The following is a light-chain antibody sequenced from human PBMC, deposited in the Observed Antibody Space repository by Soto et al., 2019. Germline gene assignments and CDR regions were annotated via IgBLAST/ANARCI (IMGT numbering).Light chain of an antibody. CDR2: ADN. CDR1: TPQIGTSYY. Sequence: SALTPPPSVSGAPRQRVTLSCPGGTPQIGTSYYVHWYQQLPGTAPKLLIYADNNRPSGVPDRFSGSKSGTSASLAITGLQAEDEAAYYCQSYDSSLSGSFVFGTGTKVTVL. CDR3: QSYDSSLSGSFV. V-gene: IGLV1-40*01. J-gene: IGLJ1*01.